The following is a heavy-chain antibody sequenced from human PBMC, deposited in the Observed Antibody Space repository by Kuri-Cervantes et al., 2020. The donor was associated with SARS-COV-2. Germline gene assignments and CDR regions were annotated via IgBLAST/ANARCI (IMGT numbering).Heavy chain of an antibody. CDR2: INPNDGAT. V-gene: IGHV1-2*04. CDR3: ARGRGGTPHSPGGF. Sequence: APVKVSCEPSGYTFSGYYIHWVRQAPGQGLEWMGWINPNDGATKYAQKFHDWVTMTRDTSVTTVYLDLSRLKSDDTAVYYCARGRGGTPHSPGGFWGQGTLVTVSS. CDR1: GYTFSGYY. J-gene: IGHJ4*02. D-gene: IGHD1-1*01.